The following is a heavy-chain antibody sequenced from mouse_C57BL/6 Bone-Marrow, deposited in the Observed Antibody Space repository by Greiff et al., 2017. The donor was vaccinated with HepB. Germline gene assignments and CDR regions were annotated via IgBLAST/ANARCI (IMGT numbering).Heavy chain of an antibody. CDR3: ARHYGSSYY. CDR1: GYTFTDYY. J-gene: IGHJ2*01. D-gene: IGHD1-1*01. V-gene: IGHV1-19*01. CDR2: INPYNGGT. Sequence: EVQLQQSGPVLVKPGASVKMSCKASGYTFTDYYMNWVKQSHGKSLEWIGVINPYNGGTSYNQKFKGKATLTVDKSSSTAYMELNSLTSEDSAVYYCARHYGSSYYWGQGTTLTVSS.